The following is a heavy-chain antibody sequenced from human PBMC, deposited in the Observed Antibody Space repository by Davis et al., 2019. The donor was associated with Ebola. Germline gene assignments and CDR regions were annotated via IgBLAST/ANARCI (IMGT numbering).Heavy chain of an antibody. J-gene: IGHJ5*02. CDR2: IIPILGIA. Sequence: SVKVSCKASGGTFSSYAISWVRQAPGQGLEWMGRIIPILGIANYAQKFQGRVTITADKSTSTAYMELSSLRSEDTAVYYCARLVVVVGRYNWFDPWGQGTLVTVSS. CDR1: GGTFSSYA. V-gene: IGHV1-69*04. CDR3: ARLVVVVGRYNWFDP. D-gene: IGHD2-15*01.